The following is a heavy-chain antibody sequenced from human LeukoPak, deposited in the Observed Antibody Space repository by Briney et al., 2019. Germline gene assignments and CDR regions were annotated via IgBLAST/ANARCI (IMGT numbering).Heavy chain of an antibody. CDR1: GYTFTDHF. Sequence: ASVKVSCKASGYTFTDHFMHWVRQAPGQGLEWMGWISPTNGDTRYAQKLQGRVTMTTDTSTSTAFMELRSLRSDDTAVYYCAYLPYGSGSYGFDYWGQGTLVTVSS. J-gene: IGHJ4*02. CDR3: AYLPYGSGSYGFDY. V-gene: IGHV1-18*04. CDR2: ISPTNGDT. D-gene: IGHD3-10*01.